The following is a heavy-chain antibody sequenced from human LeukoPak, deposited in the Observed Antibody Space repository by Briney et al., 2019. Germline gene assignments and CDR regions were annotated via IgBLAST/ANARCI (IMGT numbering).Heavy chain of an antibody. CDR3: ARDRGDGYNSQGHYGMDV. Sequence: GASVKVSCKASGYTFTSYGISWVRQAPGQGLEWMGWISAYNGNTNYAQKLQGRVTMTTDTSTSTAYMELRSLRSDDTAVYYCARDRGDGYNSQGHYGMDVWGQGTTVTVSS. J-gene: IGHJ6*02. V-gene: IGHV1-18*01. CDR1: GYTFTSYG. D-gene: IGHD5-24*01. CDR2: ISAYNGNT.